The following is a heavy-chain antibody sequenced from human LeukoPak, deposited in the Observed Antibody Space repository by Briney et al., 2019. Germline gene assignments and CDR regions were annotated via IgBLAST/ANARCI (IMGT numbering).Heavy chain of an antibody. V-gene: IGHV3-23*01. J-gene: IGHJ4*02. Sequence: QPGASLRLSCAASGFTFSTYTMSWVRQAPGKGLEWFSAISGADDGYYADSVKGRFTISRDNSKNTLYRQMNSLRAEDTAVYYCAKARTPVTSYFDKWGQGTLVTVSS. CDR3: AKARTPVTSYFDK. CDR2: ISGADDG. D-gene: IGHD4-23*01. CDR1: GFTFSTYT.